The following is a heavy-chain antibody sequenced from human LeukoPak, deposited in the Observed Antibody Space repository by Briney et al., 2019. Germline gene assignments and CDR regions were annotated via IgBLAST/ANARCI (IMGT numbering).Heavy chain of an antibody. CDR3: ARGASLTYYYDSSGFYSFDS. Sequence: ASVKVSCKASGYTFTGYYMHWVRQAPGQGLKWMGWINPKSGGTNYAQTFQARVTMTRDKPISTVYMELRRLTSDDTAVYYCARGASLTYYYDSSGFYSFDSWGQGSLVTVSS. CDR2: INPKSGGT. V-gene: IGHV1-2*02. CDR1: GYTFTGYY. J-gene: IGHJ4*02. D-gene: IGHD3-22*01.